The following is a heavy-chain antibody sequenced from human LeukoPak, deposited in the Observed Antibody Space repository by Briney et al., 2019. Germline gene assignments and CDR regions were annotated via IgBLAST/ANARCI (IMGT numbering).Heavy chain of an antibody. CDR1: GYSFINYW. V-gene: IGHV5-51*01. CDR3: AILSSGWYYFDY. J-gene: IGHJ4*02. CDR2: IYPGESHT. D-gene: IGHD6-19*01. Sequence: GESLKISCKGSGYSFINYWIGWVRQIPGKGLEWIAIIYPGESHTKFSPSFQGQVTISPDKSITTAYPEWSSPKASDTAMYYCAILSSGWYYFDYWGQGNLVTVSS.